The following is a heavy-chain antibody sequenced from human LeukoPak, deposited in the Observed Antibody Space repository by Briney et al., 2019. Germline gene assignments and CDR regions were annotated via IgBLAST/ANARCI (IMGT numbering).Heavy chain of an antibody. CDR1: GYTFTSYD. CDR3: ASSVFWNYVAVEPYAFDI. V-gene: IGHV1-8*03. J-gene: IGHJ3*02. CDR2: MNPNSGNT. D-gene: IGHD1-7*01. Sequence: EASVKVSCKASGYTFTSYDINWVRQATGQGLEWMGWMNPNSGNTGYAQKFQGRVTITRNTSISTACMELSSLRSEDTAVYYCASSVFWNYVAVEPYAFDIWGQGTMVTVSS.